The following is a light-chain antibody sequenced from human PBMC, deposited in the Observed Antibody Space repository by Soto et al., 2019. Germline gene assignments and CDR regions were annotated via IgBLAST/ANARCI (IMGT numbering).Light chain of an antibody. CDR2: ANS. CDR1: GANIGAGFE. J-gene: IGLJ2*01. Sequence: QSVLAQPPSVSGAAGQSVTISCTGSGANIGAGFEVHWYQQLPGRAPKLLIYANSDRPSGVPDRFFGSRSGTSASLAITRLQAEDAADYYCQSYDSVLSAVLFGGGTKVTVL. CDR3: QSYDSVLSAVL. V-gene: IGLV1-40*01.